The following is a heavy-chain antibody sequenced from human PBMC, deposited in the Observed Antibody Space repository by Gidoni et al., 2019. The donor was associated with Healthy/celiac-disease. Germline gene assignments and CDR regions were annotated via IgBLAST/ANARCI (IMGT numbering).Heavy chain of an antibody. J-gene: IGHJ4*02. CDR2: IYYSGST. V-gene: IGHV4-39*01. CDR3: ASLGHIVVVTAIDYFDY. D-gene: IGHD2-21*02. CDR1: GGSISSSSYY. Sequence: QLQLQESGPGLVKPSETLSLTCTVSGGSISSSSYYWGWIRQPPGKGLEWIGSIYYSGSTYYNPSLKSRVTISVDTSKNQFSLKLSSVTAADTAVYYCASLGHIVVVTAIDYFDYWGQGTLVTVSS.